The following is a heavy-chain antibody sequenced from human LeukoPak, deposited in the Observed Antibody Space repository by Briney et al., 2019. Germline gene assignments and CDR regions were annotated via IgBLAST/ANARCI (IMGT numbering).Heavy chain of an antibody. Sequence: SETLSLTCTVSGGSISSYYWSWIRQPPGKGLEWIGYIYYSGSTNYNPSLKSRVTISVVTSQNQFSLKLSSVTAADTAVYYCAIFTDYYFDHWGQGTLVTVSS. CDR3: AIFTDYYFDH. J-gene: IGHJ4*02. D-gene: IGHD2-21*02. CDR2: IYYSGST. V-gene: IGHV4-59*01. CDR1: GGSISSYY.